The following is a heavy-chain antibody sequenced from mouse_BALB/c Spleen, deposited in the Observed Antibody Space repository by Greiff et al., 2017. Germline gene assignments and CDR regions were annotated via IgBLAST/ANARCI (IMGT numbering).Heavy chain of an antibody. Sequence: EVKLMESGGDLVKPGGSLKLSCAASGFTFSSYAMSWVRQTPEKRLEWVASISSGGSTYYPDSVKGRFTISRDNARNILYLQMSSLRSEDTAMYYCARGGYYGSSRDYWGQGTTLTVSS. J-gene: IGHJ2*01. CDR3: ARGGYYGSSRDY. V-gene: IGHV5-6-5*01. CDR2: ISSGGST. CDR1: GFTFSSYA. D-gene: IGHD1-1*01.